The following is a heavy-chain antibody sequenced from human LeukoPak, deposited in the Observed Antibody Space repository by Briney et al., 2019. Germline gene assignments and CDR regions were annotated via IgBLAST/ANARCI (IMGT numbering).Heavy chain of an antibody. D-gene: IGHD5-18*01. Sequence: PGGTLRLSCAASGFIFRNYGMNWVRQPPGKGLEWVSGVSPNGETAYYADSVKGRFTISRDNSKNTVYLQVRSLRAEDTAVYYCGKDLGWIQFGYWGQGALVTVSS. V-gene: IGHV3-23*01. CDR3: GKDLGWIQFGY. CDR1: GFIFRNYG. CDR2: VSPNGETA. J-gene: IGHJ4*02.